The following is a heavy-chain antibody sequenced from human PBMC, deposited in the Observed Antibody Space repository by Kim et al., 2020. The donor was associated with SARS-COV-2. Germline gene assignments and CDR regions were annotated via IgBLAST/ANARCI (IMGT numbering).Heavy chain of an antibody. CDR2: ISSSSSYI. CDR3: ASSPKWLRFDFY. J-gene: IGHJ4*02. Sequence: GGSLRLSCAASGFTFSSYSMNWVRQAPGKGLEWVSSISSSSSYIYYADSVKGRFTISRDNAKNSLYLQMNSLRAEDTAVYYCASSPKWLRFDFYWGQGTLVTVSS. D-gene: IGHD5-12*01. CDR1: GFTFSSYS. V-gene: IGHV3-21*01.